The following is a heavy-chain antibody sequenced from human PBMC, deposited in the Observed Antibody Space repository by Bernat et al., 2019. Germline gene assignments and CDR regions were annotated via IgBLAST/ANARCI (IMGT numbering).Heavy chain of an antibody. Sequence: VQVVESGGGVVQPGRSLRLSCAASGFTFSTSAMHWVRQAPGKGLDWVSYISSSSSYTNYVDSVKGRFTISRDNAKNSLYLQMNSLRAEDTAVYYCARGTSTSAPYMDVWGKGTTVTVSS. CDR2: ISSSSSYT. CDR3: ARGTSTSAPYMDV. J-gene: IGHJ6*03. V-gene: IGHV3-21*05. CDR1: GFTFSTSA.